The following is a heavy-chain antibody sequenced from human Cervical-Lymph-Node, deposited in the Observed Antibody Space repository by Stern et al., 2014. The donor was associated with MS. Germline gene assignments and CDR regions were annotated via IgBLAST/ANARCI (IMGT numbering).Heavy chain of an antibody. Sequence: QVQLQESGPGLVKPSQTLSLTCTISGGSISSGGYYWSWIRQHPGMGLEWIGYIYYGGSAYYNPSLRSRVTMSLDTSKNQFSLKLSSVSAADTAVYYCARDLGSCSSTSCYKAFDIWGQGTMVTVSS. V-gene: IGHV4-31*03. J-gene: IGHJ3*02. CDR1: GGSISSGGYY. CDR3: ARDLGSCSSTSCYKAFDI. D-gene: IGHD2-2*02. CDR2: IYYGGSA.